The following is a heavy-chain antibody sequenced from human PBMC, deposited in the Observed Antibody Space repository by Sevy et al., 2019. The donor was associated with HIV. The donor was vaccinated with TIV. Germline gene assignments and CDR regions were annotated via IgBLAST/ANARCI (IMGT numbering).Heavy chain of an antibody. CDR2: ISAYNGNT. D-gene: IGHD6-13*01. CDR1: GYTFTSYG. Sequence: ASVKVSCKASGYTFTSYGISWVRQAPGQGLEWMGWISAYNGNTNYAQKLQGRVTMTTDTSTSTAYMELRSLRSDDTAVYYCARDLELSIAAAGKMFDYWGQGTLVTVSS. J-gene: IGHJ4*02. V-gene: IGHV1-18*01. CDR3: ARDLELSIAAAGKMFDY.